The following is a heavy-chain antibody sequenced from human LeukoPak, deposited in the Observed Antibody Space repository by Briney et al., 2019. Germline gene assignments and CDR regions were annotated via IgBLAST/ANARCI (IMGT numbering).Heavy chain of an antibody. CDR1: GYTFTSYA. D-gene: IGHD5-24*01. Sequence: ASAKVSCKASGYTFTSYAMHWVRQAPGQRLEWMGWINAGNGNTKYSQEFQGRVTITRDTSASTAYMELSSLRSEDMAVYYCARDREMSYAFDIWGQGTMVTVSS. CDR3: ARDREMSYAFDI. CDR2: INAGNGNT. J-gene: IGHJ3*02. V-gene: IGHV1-3*03.